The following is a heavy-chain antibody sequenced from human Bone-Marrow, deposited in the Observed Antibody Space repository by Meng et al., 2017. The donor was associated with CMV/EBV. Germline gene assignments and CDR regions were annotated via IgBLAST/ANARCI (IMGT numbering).Heavy chain of an antibody. V-gene: IGHV1-18*04. CDR3: ARAGHHSTSSWFDS. D-gene: IGHD6-6*01. CDR2: IHPHRGDT. Sequence: ASVKVSCKASGYTFTAHYFHWVRQAPGQGLEWMGWIHPHRGDTNYAQKLQGRVTMTTDTSTSTAYMELRSLRSDDTAVYYCARAGHHSTSSWFDSWGQGTPVTVSS. J-gene: IGHJ5*01. CDR1: GYTFTAHY.